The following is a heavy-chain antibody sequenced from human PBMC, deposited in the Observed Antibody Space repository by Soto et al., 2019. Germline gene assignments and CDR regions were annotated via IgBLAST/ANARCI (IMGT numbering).Heavy chain of an antibody. D-gene: IGHD6-25*01. Sequence: GGSPRPSCAATGFTYKNVWMSRARQAPGKGLEWVGRVKSRSDGGTTDYAAPVKDSFTVSRDDSQSTMALRKDSPKIEYPAAYFCATSGGGMWGGGCWGRGTPVTV. CDR3: ATSGGGMWGGGC. CDR1: GFTYKNVW. V-gene: IGHV3-15*01. CDR2: VKSRSDGGTT. J-gene: IGHJ6*01.